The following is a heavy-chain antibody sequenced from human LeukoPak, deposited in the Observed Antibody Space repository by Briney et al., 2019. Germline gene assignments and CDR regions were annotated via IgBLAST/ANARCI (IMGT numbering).Heavy chain of an antibody. V-gene: IGHV1-58*02. Sequence: ASVKVSCKACGFTFTSSAMQWMRQARGQRLEWIGWIVVGSGNTNYAQKFQERVTITRDMSTSTAYMELSSLRSEDTAVYYCAAPKRIVGAVGDAFDIWGQGTMVTVSS. CDR1: GFTFTSSA. D-gene: IGHD1-26*01. CDR2: IVVGSGNT. CDR3: AAPKRIVGAVGDAFDI. J-gene: IGHJ3*02.